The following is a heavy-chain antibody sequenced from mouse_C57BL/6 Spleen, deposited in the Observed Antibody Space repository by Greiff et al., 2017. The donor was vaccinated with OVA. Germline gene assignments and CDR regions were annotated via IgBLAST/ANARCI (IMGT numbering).Heavy chain of an antibody. CDR3: ARIDDGTSFAY. CDR2: ISSGGSYT. V-gene: IGHV5-6*01. Sequence: EVKLVESGGDLVKPGGSLKLSCAASGFTFSSYGMSWVRQTPDKRLEWVATISSGGSYTYYPDSVKGRFTISRDNAKNTLYLQMSSLKSEDTAMYYCARIDDGTSFAYWGQGTLVTVSA. D-gene: IGHD2-3*01. CDR1: GFTFSSYG. J-gene: IGHJ3*01.